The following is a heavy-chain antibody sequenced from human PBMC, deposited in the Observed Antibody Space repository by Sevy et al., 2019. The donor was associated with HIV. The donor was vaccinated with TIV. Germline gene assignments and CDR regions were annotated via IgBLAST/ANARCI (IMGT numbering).Heavy chain of an antibody. CDR3: ARGYYDSSGYYSRYYYYYYGMDV. Sequence: ASVKVSCKASGGTFSSYAISWVRQAPGQGLEWMGGIIPIFGTANYAQKFQGRVTITADESTSTAYMELSSLGSEDTAVYYCARGYYDSSGYYSRYYYYYYGMDVWGQGTTVTVSS. V-gene: IGHV1-69*13. J-gene: IGHJ6*02. CDR2: IIPIFGTA. CDR1: GGTFSSYA. D-gene: IGHD3-22*01.